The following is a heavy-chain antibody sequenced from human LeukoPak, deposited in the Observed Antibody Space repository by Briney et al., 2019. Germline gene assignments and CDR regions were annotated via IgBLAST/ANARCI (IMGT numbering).Heavy chain of an antibody. CDR1: GFTFSSYS. D-gene: IGHD6-13*01. J-gene: IGHJ5*02. CDR3: ARTDGSSWYPGFDP. V-gene: IGHV3-21*01. Sequence: GGSLRLSCAASGFTFSSYSMSWVRQAPGKGLEWVSSISSSSSYIYYADSVKGRFTISRDNAKNSLYLQMNSLRAEDTAVYYCARTDGSSWYPGFDPWGQGTLVTVSP. CDR2: ISSSSSYI.